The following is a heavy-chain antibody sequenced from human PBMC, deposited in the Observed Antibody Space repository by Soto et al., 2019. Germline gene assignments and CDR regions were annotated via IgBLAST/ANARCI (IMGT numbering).Heavy chain of an antibody. Sequence: QIQLVQSGAEVKKPGSSVKVACKVSGYTFTSYPLHWGRQAPGQRLEWMAWINAGNGSTKYSQKFQGRVTITGDTAASTVYMELSSLRSDDSAVYYGARVVGEYQLGGGWFDPWGQGTLVTVSS. V-gene: IGHV1-3*01. CDR1: GYTFTSYP. D-gene: IGHD2-2*01. J-gene: IGHJ5*02. CDR3: ARVVGEYQLGGGWFDP. CDR2: INAGNGST.